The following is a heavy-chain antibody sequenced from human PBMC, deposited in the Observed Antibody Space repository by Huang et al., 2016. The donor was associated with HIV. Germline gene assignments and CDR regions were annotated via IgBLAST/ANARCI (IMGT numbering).Heavy chain of an antibody. V-gene: IGHV1-69*13. D-gene: IGHD3-3*01. CDR2: IIPIFARP. CDR1: GGTFSNYP. CDR3: ARSSDFWGGYDY. J-gene: IGHJ4*02. Sequence: QVHLVQSGAEVKKPGSSVKVSCKASGGTFSNYPCSWVRQAPGQGFEWMGGIIPIFARPKYAQKVQGRITISVDPSTTTVYLELNSLRSDDTAEFFCARSSDFWGGYDYWGQGTLVTVSS.